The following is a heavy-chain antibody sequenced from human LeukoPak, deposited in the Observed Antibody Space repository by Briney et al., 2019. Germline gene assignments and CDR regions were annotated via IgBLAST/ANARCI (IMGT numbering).Heavy chain of an antibody. J-gene: IGHJ4*02. D-gene: IGHD4-23*01. CDR1: GFTFRRYW. CDR2: INQDGSEK. CDR3: ATDPRPDSGNFLGFDY. V-gene: IGHV3-7*01. Sequence: GGSLRLSCVASGFTFRRYWMSWVRQAPGKGLEWVANINQDGSEKYYVDSVKGRFTISRDNSKSSLYLQMSSLRAEDAAVYYCATDPRPDSGNFLGFDYWGQGTLVTVSP.